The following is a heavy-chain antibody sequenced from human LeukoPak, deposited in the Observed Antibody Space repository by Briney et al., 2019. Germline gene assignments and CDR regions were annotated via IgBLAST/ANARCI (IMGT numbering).Heavy chain of an antibody. CDR1: GGSISSSSYY. Sequence: SETLSLTCTVSGGSISSSSYYWGWIRQPPGKGLEWIGSIYYSGSTYYNPSLRSRVTISVDTSKNQLSLKLSSVTAADTAVYYCASLHYHTDAFDIWGQGTMVTVSS. CDR3: ASLHYHTDAFDI. CDR2: IYYSGST. V-gene: IGHV4-39*01. J-gene: IGHJ3*02. D-gene: IGHD3-9*01.